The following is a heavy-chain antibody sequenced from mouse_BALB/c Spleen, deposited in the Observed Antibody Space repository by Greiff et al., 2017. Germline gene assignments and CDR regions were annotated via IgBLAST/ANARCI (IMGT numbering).Heavy chain of an antibody. J-gene: IGHJ4*01. CDR1: GFTFSSYG. CDR3: ARDYGSSYAHYYAMAT. CDR2: INSNGGST. Sequence: EVQVVESGGGLVQPGGSLKLSCAASGFTFSSYGMSWVRQTPDKRLELVATINSNGGSTYYPDSVKGRFTISRDNAKNTLYLQMSSLKSEDTAMYYCARDYGSSYAHYYAMATGVKEPQSPSPQ. D-gene: IGHD1-1*01. V-gene: IGHV5-6-3*01.